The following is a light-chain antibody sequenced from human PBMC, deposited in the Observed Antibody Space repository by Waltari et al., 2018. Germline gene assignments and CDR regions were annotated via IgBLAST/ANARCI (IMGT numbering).Light chain of an antibody. CDR3: HQYNNWPPWT. CDR2: ETS. J-gene: IGKJ1*01. V-gene: IGKV3-15*01. CDR1: QSVSRN. Sequence: ETVMTQSPATLFVYPGERATLSCRASQSVSRNLAWYQQKPGQAPRLLIYETSTRATGIPARFSGSGSGTEFTLTISSLQSEDVAIYHCHQYNNWPPWTFGQGTKVEIK.